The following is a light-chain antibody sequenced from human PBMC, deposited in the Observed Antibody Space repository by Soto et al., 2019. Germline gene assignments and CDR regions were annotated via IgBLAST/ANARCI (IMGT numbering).Light chain of an antibody. V-gene: IGLV2-14*01. CDR2: DVS. J-gene: IGLJ1*01. CDR3: SSYTSSNTYV. CDR1: SSDVGDYNY. Sequence: QSSLTQPASVSGSPRQSITISCTATSSDVGDYNYVSWYQQRPGKAPKLMIYDVSDRPSGVSNRFSGSKSGYTASLTISGLQAEDEADYYCSSYTSSNTYVFGTGTKLTV.